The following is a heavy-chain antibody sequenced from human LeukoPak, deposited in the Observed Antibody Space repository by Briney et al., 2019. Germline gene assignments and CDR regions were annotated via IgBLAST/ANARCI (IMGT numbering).Heavy chain of an antibody. CDR2: IFYSGST. J-gene: IGHJ4*02. CDR3: ARSSSLNSRFDY. V-gene: IGHV4-39*01. Sequence: TSETLSLTCTVSGGSFNSNSFYWGWIRQPPGKGLEWIGSIFYSGSTYYNPSLKSRVTISVETSKNQFSLKLSSVTAADTAVYHCARSSSLNSRFDYWGQGTLVTVSS. D-gene: IGHD2-21*01. CDR1: GGSFNSNSFY.